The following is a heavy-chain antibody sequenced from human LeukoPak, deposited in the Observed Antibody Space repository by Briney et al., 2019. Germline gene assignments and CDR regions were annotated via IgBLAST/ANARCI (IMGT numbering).Heavy chain of an antibody. D-gene: IGHD3-3*01. CDR2: TKQDGGEK. Sequence: PGGSLRLSCAASGFTFSSYAMSWVRQAPGRGLEWVANTKQDGGEKYYVDSVKGRFTISRDNAKNSLYLQMNSLRAEDTAIYYCARGDFGVVTHFDYWGQGTLVTVSS. CDR1: GFTFSSYA. J-gene: IGHJ4*02. V-gene: IGHV3-7*01. CDR3: ARGDFGVVTHFDY.